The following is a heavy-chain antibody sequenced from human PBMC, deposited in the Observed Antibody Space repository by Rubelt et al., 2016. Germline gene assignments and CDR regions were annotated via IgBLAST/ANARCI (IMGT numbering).Heavy chain of an antibody. Sequence: QVQLVQSGAEVKKPGASVKVSCKASGYTFTGYYMHWVRQAPGQGREGMGRINPNSGGNNYAQKFTARVTSARDTSISTAHMGLSRLGSAGTAVYYCARDESPYYYDSSGYYDYWGQGTLVTVSS. CDR1: GYTFTGYY. D-gene: IGHD3-22*01. CDR2: INPNSGGN. V-gene: IGHV1-2*01. J-gene: IGHJ4*02. CDR3: ARDESPYYYDSSGYYDY.